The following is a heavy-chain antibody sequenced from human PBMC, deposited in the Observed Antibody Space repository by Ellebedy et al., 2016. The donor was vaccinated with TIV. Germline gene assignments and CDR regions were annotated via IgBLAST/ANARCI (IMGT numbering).Heavy chain of an antibody. D-gene: IGHD1-26*01. V-gene: IGHV3-23*01. Sequence: PGGSLRLSCAASGFTFGSYAMSWVRQAPGKGLEWVSILGRSDDSTYYADSVKGRFTISRDFSKNTLYLQMNSLRAEDTAIYYCAKDEAMGPSNFDYWGQGTLVTVSS. CDR3: AKDEAMGPSNFDY. J-gene: IGHJ4*02. CDR1: GFTFGSYA. CDR2: LGRSDDST.